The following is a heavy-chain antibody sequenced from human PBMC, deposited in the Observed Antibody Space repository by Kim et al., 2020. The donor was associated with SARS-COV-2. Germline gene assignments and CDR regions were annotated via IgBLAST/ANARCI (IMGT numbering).Heavy chain of an antibody. V-gene: IGHV4-39*01. J-gene: IGHJ5*02. CDR3: ARLEVSSGWSLGWFDP. D-gene: IGHD6-19*01. Sequence: SLKSRVTISVDTSKNQFSLKLSSVTAADTAVYYCARLEVSSGWSLGWFDPWGQGTLVTVSS.